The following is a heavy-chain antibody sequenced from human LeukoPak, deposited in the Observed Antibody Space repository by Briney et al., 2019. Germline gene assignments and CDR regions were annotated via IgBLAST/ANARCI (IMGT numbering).Heavy chain of an antibody. CDR2: ISAYNGNT. CDR1: GYTFTSYG. D-gene: IGHD3-9*01. V-gene: IGHV1-18*01. J-gene: IGHJ4*02. Sequence: ASVKVSCKASGYTFTSYGISWVRQAPGQGLGWMGWISAYNGNTNYAQKLQGRVTMTTDTSTSTAYMELRSLRSDDTAVYYCARTSVRYFDWLTPPYFDYWGQGTLVTVSS. CDR3: ARTSVRYFDWLTPPYFDY.